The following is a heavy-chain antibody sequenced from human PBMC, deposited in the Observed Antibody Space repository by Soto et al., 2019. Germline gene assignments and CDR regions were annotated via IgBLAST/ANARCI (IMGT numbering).Heavy chain of an antibody. CDR2: IWYDGSNK. CDR1: GFTFSSYG. V-gene: IGHV3-33*01. CDR3: ARDLSGRRIAAGQGGMDV. Sequence: GVSLRLSCAASGFTFSSYGMHWVRQAPGKGLERVAVIWYDGSNKYYADSVKGRFTISRDNSKNTLYLQMNSLRAEDTAVYYSARDLSGRRIAAGQGGMDVWGQGTKVTVSS. D-gene: IGHD6-13*01. J-gene: IGHJ6*02.